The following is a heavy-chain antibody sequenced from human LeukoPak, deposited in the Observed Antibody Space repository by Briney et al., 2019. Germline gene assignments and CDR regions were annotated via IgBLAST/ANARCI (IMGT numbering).Heavy chain of an antibody. CDR1: GFDFSSNW. D-gene: IGHD3-3*01. CDR2: IKGDGIST. J-gene: IGHJ4*02. CDR3: AKDHYWSIDY. V-gene: IGHV3-74*01. Sequence: GGSLRLSCEASGFDFSSNWMHWFRHAPGQGLLWVSRIKGDGISTNYADSVKGRFTISRDIAKNTLYLQMNSPRAEDTGVYYCAKDHYWSIDYWGRGTLVTVSS.